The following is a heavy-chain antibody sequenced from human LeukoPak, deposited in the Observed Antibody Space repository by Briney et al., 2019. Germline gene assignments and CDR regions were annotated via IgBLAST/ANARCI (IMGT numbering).Heavy chain of an antibody. D-gene: IGHD5-18*01. Sequence: GGSLRLSCAASGFTFSSYWMSWVRHAPGKGLQWVAYISQDVSHKYYVDSVKGRFTISRDNAKNSLHLEMNSLRAEDTALYYCARVGYNGRNFENWGQGTLVTVSS. CDR3: ARVGYNGRNFEN. V-gene: IGHV3-7*01. J-gene: IGHJ4*02. CDR2: ISQDVSHK. CDR1: GFTFSSYW.